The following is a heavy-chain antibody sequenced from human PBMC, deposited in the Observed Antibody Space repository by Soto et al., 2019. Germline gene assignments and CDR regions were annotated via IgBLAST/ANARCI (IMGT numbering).Heavy chain of an antibody. V-gene: IGHV4-31*03. J-gene: IGHJ5*02. Sequence: KTSETLSLTCTVSGGSISSGGYYWSWIRQHPGKGLEWIGYIYYSGSTYYNPSLKSRVTISVDTSKNQFSLKLSSVTAADTAVYYCARGGKGPGYYDFWSGATQEINWFDPWGQGTLVTVSS. D-gene: IGHD3-3*01. CDR3: ARGGKGPGYYDFWSGATQEINWFDP. CDR2: IYYSGST. CDR1: GGSISSGGYY.